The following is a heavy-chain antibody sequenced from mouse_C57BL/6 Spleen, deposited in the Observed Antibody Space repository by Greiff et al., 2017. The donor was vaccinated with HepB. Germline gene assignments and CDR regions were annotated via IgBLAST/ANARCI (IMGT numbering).Heavy chain of an antibody. Sequence: QVQLQQSGAELVRPGTSVKMSCKASGYTFTNYWIGWAKQRPGHGLEWIGDIYPGGGYTNYNEKFKGKATLTADKSSSTAYMQFSSLTSEDSAIYYCARRWDDYFDYWGQGTTLTVSS. CDR2: IYPGGGYT. V-gene: IGHV1-63*01. CDR1: GYTFTNYW. J-gene: IGHJ2*01. CDR3: ARRWDDYFDY. D-gene: IGHD4-1*01.